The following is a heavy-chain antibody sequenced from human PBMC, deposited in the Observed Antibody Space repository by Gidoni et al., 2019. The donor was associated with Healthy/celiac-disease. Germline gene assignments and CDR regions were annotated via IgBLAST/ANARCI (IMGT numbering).Heavy chain of an antibody. CDR2: IRSSSSYL. Sequence: EVQLVEYGGGLVKPGGAMRLSCEASGCTFRSYSMNCVRQAPGQGLAWFSSIRSSSSYLYYADSVTGRFTLSRDNSKNSLYLQMNSLRAEDTAVYYCARDFGGRAQYQLPNNFYYWGQGTLVTVSS. V-gene: IGHV3-21*01. CDR3: ARDFGGRAQYQLPNNFYY. J-gene: IGHJ4*02. D-gene: IGHD2-2*01. CDR1: GCTFRSYS.